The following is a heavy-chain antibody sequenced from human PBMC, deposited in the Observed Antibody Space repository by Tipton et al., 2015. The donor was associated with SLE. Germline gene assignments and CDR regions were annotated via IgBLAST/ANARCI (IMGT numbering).Heavy chain of an antibody. V-gene: IGHV4-39*01. Sequence: LRLSCTVSGGSISSSSYYWGWIRQPPGKGLEWIGGIYYSGSTYYNPSLKSRVTISVDTSKNQFSLKLSSVTAADTAVYYCASALAAAGTGGAFDIWGQGTMVTVSS. J-gene: IGHJ3*02. CDR3: ASALAAAGTGGAFDI. CDR2: IYYSGST. CDR1: GGSISSSSYY. D-gene: IGHD6-13*01.